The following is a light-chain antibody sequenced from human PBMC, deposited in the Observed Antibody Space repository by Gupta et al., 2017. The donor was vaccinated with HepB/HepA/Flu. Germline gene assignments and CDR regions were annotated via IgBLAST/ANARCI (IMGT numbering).Light chain of an antibody. CDR1: QSVSSN. V-gene: IGKV3-15*01. CDR3: QQYHKRPLVYT. CDR2: GES. J-gene: IGKJ2*01. Sequence: EIVMTQSPATLSVSPGERATLSCRASQSVSSNLAWYQQKPGQAPRLPIHGESTRATGIPARFSGSGSGTEFTLTITSLKSDDFAVYYCQQYHKRPLVYTFGQGTKLEIK.